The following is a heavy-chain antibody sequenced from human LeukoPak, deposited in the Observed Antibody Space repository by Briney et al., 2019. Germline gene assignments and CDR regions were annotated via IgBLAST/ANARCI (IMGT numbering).Heavy chain of an antibody. D-gene: IGHD3-22*01. CDR3: AREMADYYDSSGYDY. Sequence: GGSLRLSCAASGFTFSSYSMNWVRQAPGKGLEWVSSISSSSSYIYYADSVKGRFTISRDNAKNSLYLQMNSLRAEDTAVYYCAREMADYYDSSGYDYWGQGTLVTVSS. CDR1: GFTFSSYS. CDR2: ISSSSSYI. V-gene: IGHV3-21*01. J-gene: IGHJ4*02.